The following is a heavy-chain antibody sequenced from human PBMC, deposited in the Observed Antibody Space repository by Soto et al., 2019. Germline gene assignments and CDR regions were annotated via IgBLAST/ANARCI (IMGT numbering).Heavy chain of an antibody. J-gene: IGHJ6*02. D-gene: IGHD6-19*01. V-gene: IGHV1-69*13. CDR3: ARVDLDGHSVPSGWIPYAYYYGMDV. CDR2: IIPIFGTA. CDR1: GGTFSSYA. Sequence: ASVKVSCKASGGTFSSYAISWVRQAPGQGLEWMGGIIPIFGTANYAQKFQGRVTITADESTSTAYMELSSLRSEDTAVYYCARVDLDGHSVPSGWIPYAYYYGMDVWGQGTTVTVSS.